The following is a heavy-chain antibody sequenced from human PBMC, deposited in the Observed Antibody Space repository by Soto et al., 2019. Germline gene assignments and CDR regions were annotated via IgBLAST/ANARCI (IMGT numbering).Heavy chain of an antibody. J-gene: IGHJ2*01. CDR3: ARRPGGIVATNPHWYFDL. Sequence: QLQLQESGPGLVKPSETLSLTCTVSGGSISSSSYYWGWIRQPPGKGLEWIGSIYYSGSTYYNPSLKSRVTISVDTSKNQFSLKLSSVTAADTAVYYCARRPGGIVATNPHWYFDLWGRGTLVTVSS. CDR1: GGSISSSSYY. D-gene: IGHD5-12*01. V-gene: IGHV4-39*01. CDR2: IYYSGST.